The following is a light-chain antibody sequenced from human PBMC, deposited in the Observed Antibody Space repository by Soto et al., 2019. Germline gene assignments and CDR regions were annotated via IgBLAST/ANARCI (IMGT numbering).Light chain of an antibody. V-gene: IGKV3-15*01. CDR1: QSVSSY. CDR2: DTS. J-gene: IGKJ5*01. Sequence: EIVLTHSPATLSLSPGERATLSCRASQSVSSYLLWYQQKPGQAPRLLIYDTSTRATGIPARFSGSGSGTEFTLTISSLQSEDFAVYYCQQYSSWPPFTFGQGTRLEI. CDR3: QQYSSWPPFT.